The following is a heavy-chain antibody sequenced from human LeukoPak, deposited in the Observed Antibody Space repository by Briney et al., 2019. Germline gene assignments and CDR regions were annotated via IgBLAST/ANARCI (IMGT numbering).Heavy chain of an antibody. CDR3: ARLGLLWFGESPNDY. CDR2: IYTSGST. CDR1: GGSISSGSYY. Sequence: SETLSLTCTVSGGSISSGSYYWSWIRQPAGKGLEWIGRIYTSGSTNYNPTLKSRVTISVDTSKNQFSLKLSSVTAADTAVYYCARLGLLWFGESPNDYWGQGTLVTVSS. V-gene: IGHV4-61*02. D-gene: IGHD3-10*01. J-gene: IGHJ4*02.